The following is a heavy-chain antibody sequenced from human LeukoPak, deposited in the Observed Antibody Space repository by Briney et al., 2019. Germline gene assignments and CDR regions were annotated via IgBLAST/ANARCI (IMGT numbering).Heavy chain of an antibody. V-gene: IGHV3-7*01. CDR3: AREVPGVMVAFDL. CDR1: GFSFSPYW. J-gene: IGHJ3*01. CDR2: IEKHGSAD. Sequence: GGSLRLSCVGSGFSFSPYWMSWVRQAPGRGLEWLANIEKHGSADYYVDSVKGRFTISRDNAKNSLSLQLDSLRVEDTAVYYCAREVPGVMVAFDLWGQGTMVTVSP. D-gene: IGHD2-2*01.